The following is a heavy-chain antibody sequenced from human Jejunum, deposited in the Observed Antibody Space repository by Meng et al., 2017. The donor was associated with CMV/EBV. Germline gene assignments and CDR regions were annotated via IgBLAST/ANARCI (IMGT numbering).Heavy chain of an antibody. V-gene: IGHV1-2*02. J-gene: IGHJ4*02. Sequence: SVKVSCKASGYTFTGHYLHWVRQAPGQGLEWMGWINPNSGGTNYAQKFQGRVTMTRDTSISTVYVELSRLTSDDTAIYYCTRAIFDYWGQRTLVTVSS. CDR3: TRAIFDY. CDR2: INPNSGGT. D-gene: IGHD3-3*01. CDR1: GYTFTGHY.